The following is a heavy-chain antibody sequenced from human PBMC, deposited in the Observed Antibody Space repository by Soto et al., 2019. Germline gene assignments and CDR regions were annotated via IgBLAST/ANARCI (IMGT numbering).Heavy chain of an antibody. D-gene: IGHD3-22*01. CDR2: ISGSGGST. Sequence: PGGSLRLSCAASGFTFSSYAMSWVRQAPGKGLEWVSAISGSGGSTYYADSVKGRFTISRDNSKNTLYLQMNSLRAEDTVVYYCAKGSGADYDSSGYYEYYFDYWGQGTLVTVSS. J-gene: IGHJ4*02. V-gene: IGHV3-23*01. CDR1: GFTFSSYA. CDR3: AKGSGADYDSSGYYEYYFDY.